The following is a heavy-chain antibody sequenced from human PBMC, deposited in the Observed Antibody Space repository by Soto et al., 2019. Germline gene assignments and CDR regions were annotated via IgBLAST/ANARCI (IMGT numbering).Heavy chain of an antibody. D-gene: IGHD3-3*01. CDR3: ARDPHEFWTSYWFDP. V-gene: IGHV1-18*01. CDR1: GYTFNTYG. Sequence: ASVKVSCKTSGYTFNTYGINWVRQAPGQGLELMGWISAYDGKTTYAEKFQGRVTLTADTSTSTAYMELRSLRSDDTAIYYCARDPHEFWTSYWFDPWGQGTPVTVSS. CDR2: ISAYDGKT. J-gene: IGHJ5*02.